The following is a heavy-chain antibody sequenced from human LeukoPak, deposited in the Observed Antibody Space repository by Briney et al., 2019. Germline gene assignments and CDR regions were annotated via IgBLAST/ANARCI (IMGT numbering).Heavy chain of an antibody. D-gene: IGHD3-9*01. CDR3: ARGGPTYYDILTGYYYDDAFDI. V-gene: IGHV3-20*04. Sequence: GGSLRLSCAASGFTFDDYGMSWVRHAPGKGLEWVSGINWNGGRRVYEDSVKGRFTISRDNAKNSLYLQMNSLRAEDTALYYCARGGPTYYDILTGYYYDDAFDIWGQGTMVTVSS. CDR1: GFTFDDYG. J-gene: IGHJ3*02. CDR2: INWNGGRR.